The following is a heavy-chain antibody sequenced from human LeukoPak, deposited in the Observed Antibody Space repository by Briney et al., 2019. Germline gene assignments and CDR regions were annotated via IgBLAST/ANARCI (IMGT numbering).Heavy chain of an antibody. CDR1: GFTFSSYW. CDR2: IKKDGSEK. Sequence: GGSLRLSCAASGFTFSSYWMSWVRQAPGKGLEWVANIKKDGSEKYYVDPVKGRFTISRDNAKNSLYLQMNSLRAEDTAVYYCARDLYRIVVVPHYFDYWGQGTLVTVSS. D-gene: IGHD3-22*01. CDR3: ARDLYRIVVVPHYFDY. V-gene: IGHV3-7*01. J-gene: IGHJ4*02.